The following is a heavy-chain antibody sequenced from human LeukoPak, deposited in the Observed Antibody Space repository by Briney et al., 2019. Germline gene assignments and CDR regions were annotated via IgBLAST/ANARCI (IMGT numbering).Heavy chain of an antibody. CDR2: IKQDGSEK. D-gene: IGHD2-15*01. V-gene: IGHV3-7*01. J-gene: IGHJ3*02. CDR1: GFTFSSYW. CDR3: ARRRSVVAATDAFDI. Sequence: GGSLRLSCAASGFTFSSYWMSWVRQAPGKGLEWVANIKQDGSEKCYVDSVKGRFTISRDNAKNSLYLQMNSLRAEDTAVYYCARRRSVVAATDAFDIWGQGTMVTVSS.